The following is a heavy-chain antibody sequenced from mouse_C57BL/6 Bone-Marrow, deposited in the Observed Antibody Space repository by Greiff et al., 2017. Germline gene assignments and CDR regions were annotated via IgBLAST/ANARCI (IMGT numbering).Heavy chain of an antibody. D-gene: IGHD1-1*01. CDR2: VYPYNGGT. V-gene: IGHV1-36*01. CDR1: GFTFTDYY. CDR3: AGTTVVATPYWYFDV. J-gene: IGHJ1*03. Sequence: EVQLQQSGPVLVKPGPSVKISCKASGFTFTDYYMHWVKQSHGKSLEWIGLVYPYNGGTSYNQKFKGKATLTVDTSSSTAYMELNSLTSEGSAVYYCAGTTVVATPYWYFDVWGTGTTVTVSS.